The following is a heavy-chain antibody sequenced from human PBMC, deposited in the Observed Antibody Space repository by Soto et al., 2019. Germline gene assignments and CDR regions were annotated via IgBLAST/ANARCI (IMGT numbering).Heavy chain of an antibody. CDR1: GYTFTSYD. D-gene: IGHD2-2*01. CDR3: ARLGDIVLVPAAMAYYYYGMDV. V-gene: IGHV1-8*01. Sequence: QVQLVQSGAEVKKPGASVKVSCKASGYTFTSYDINWVRQATGQGLEWMGWMNPNSGNTGYAQKFQGRVTMTRNTSISTAYMERSSLRSEDTAVYYCARLGDIVLVPAAMAYYYYGMDVWGQGTTVTVSS. CDR2: MNPNSGNT. J-gene: IGHJ6*02.